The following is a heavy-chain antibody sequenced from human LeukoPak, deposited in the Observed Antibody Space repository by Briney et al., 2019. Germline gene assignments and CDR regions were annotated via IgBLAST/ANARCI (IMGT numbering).Heavy chain of an antibody. V-gene: IGHV4-59*01. CDR1: GGTISSYW. Sequence: SETLSLTCTVSGGTISSYWRSWIRQPPGKGLEWIGYVFDSGGTNYNPSLKSRVRISVDTSKKQFSLKLSSVAAADTAVYYCARGYSSSWNYFDYWGQGTLVTVSS. CDR3: ARGYSSSWNYFDY. D-gene: IGHD6-13*01. CDR2: VFDSGGT. J-gene: IGHJ4*02.